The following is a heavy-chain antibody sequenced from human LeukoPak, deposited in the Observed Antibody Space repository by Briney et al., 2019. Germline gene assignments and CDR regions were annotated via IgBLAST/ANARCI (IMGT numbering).Heavy chain of an antibody. D-gene: IGHD7-27*01. CDR1: EFSVSSNY. J-gene: IGHJ4*02. Sequence: GGSLRLSCAASEFSVSSNYMSWVRQVPGKGLVWVSRINTDGSGTSYADSIMGRFTISRDNAKNTLYLQMNSLRAEDTAMYYCATDYWGALNYWGQGTLVTVSS. V-gene: IGHV3-74*01. CDR3: ATDYWGALNY. CDR2: INTDGSGT.